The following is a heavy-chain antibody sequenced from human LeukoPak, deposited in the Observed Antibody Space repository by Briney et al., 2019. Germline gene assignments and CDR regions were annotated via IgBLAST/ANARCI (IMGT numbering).Heavy chain of an antibody. V-gene: IGHV3-21*01. CDR3: ARNPPSEVALGAIEN. CDR2: ISSSSGYI. Sequence: PGGSLRLSCSASGFNFRSYSMNWVRQAPGKGLEWVSSISSSSGYIYYADSVKGRFTISRDNAKNSLYLQMNSLRAEDTAVYYCARNPPSEVALGAIENWGHGTLVTVSS. CDR1: GFNFRSYS. J-gene: IGHJ4*03. D-gene: IGHD2-2*01.